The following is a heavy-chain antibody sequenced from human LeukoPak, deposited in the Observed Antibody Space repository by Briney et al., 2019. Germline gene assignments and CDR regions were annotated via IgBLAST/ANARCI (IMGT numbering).Heavy chain of an antibody. CDR1: GFSVSNNH. V-gene: IGHV3-66*01. J-gene: IGHJ4*02. D-gene: IGHD4-23*01. Sequence: PGRSLRLSRAASGFSVSNNHVTWVRQAPGKGLEWVSVISNSGTTYYADSVKGRLTISRDNSKNTVYLQMNSLRAEDTAVYYCAGFGGNSFWGPGTLVTVSS. CDR2: ISNSGTT. CDR3: AGFGGNSF.